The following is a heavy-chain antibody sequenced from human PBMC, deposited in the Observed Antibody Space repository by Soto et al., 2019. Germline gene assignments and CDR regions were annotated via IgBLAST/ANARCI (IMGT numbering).Heavy chain of an antibody. D-gene: IGHD2-15*01. CDR3: ASPKTPYCRGGSCYTPYYYGMDV. CDR1: GGTFSSYT. V-gene: IGHV1-69*02. CDR2: IIPILGIA. Sequence: QVQLVQSGAEVKKPGSSVKVSCKASGGTFSSYTISWVRQAPGQGLEWMGRIIPILGIANYAQKFQGRVTITADKSASPDSMGLRSLGSGVTAVYYCASPKTPYCRGGSCYTPYYYGMDVWGQGTTVTVSS. J-gene: IGHJ6*02.